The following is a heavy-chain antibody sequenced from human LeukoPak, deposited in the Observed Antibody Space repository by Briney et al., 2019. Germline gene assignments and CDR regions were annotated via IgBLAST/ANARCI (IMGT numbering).Heavy chain of an antibody. D-gene: IGHD3-10*01. J-gene: IGHJ4*02. CDR2: INGDGGRT. CDR1: GFTFSSYW. Sequence: PGGSLRLSCAASGFTFSSYWMHWVRQAPGKGLVWVSCINGDGGRTNYADSVKGRFTISRDNAKNSLYLQMNSLKTEDTAVYYCTGNYHGSGSYADFDYWGQGTLVTVSS. V-gene: IGHV3-74*01. CDR3: TGNYHGSGSYADFDY.